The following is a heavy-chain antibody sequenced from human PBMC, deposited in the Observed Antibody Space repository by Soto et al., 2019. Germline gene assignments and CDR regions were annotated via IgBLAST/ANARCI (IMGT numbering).Heavy chain of an antibody. CDR3: ARGGYGSGTYYNVHIDY. V-gene: IGHV1-3*04. D-gene: IGHD3-10*01. Sequence: QVQLVQSGAEVKTPGASVRLSCKASGYTFTTYAMHWVRQAPGQSLEWMGWMNTGNGDTKYSQTFQGRVTITRDTSASTVYMELSSLRSEDTAVYYCARGGYGSGTYYNVHIDYWGQGALVTVSS. CDR2: MNTGNGDT. J-gene: IGHJ4*02. CDR1: GYTFTTYA.